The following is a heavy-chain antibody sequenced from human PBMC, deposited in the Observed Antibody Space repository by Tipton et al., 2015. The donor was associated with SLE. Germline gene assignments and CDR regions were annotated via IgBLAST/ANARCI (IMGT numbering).Heavy chain of an antibody. CDR1: GFTFSSCG. J-gene: IGHJ4*02. CDR3: ARDYIAASYYFDY. Sequence: SLRLSCAASGFTFSSCGMNWVRQAPGKGLEWVSSISSSSSYIYYADSVKGRFTISRDNAKNSLYLQMNSPRAEDTAVYYCARDYIAASYYFDYWGQGTLVTVSS. V-gene: IGHV3-21*03. D-gene: IGHD6-13*01. CDR2: ISSSSSYI.